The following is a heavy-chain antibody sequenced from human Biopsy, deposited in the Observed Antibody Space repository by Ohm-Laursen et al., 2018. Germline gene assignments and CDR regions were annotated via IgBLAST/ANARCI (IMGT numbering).Heavy chain of an antibody. CDR1: GGTFTNYA. J-gene: IGHJ4*02. CDR2: IIPIFGTA. V-gene: IGHV1-69*01. Sequence: SSVKVSCQASGGTFTNYAISWVRQAPGQGLEWMGGIIPIFGTANYAQKFQGRVTITADESTSTDYMELSSLRSDDTAVYYCARDALGGGSYRFFYWGQGSLVTVSS. CDR3: ARDALGGGSYRFFY. D-gene: IGHD1-26*01.